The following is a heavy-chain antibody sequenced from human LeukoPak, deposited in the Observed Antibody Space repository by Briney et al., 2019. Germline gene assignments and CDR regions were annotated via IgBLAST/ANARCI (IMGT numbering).Heavy chain of an antibody. Sequence: ASVKVSCKASGYTFTGYYMHWVRQAPGQGLEWMGWINPNTGGTNYPQKFQGRVTMTRDTSISTAYLQWSSLKASDTAMYYCARNSYQLLTVYDYWGQGTLVTVSS. J-gene: IGHJ4*02. D-gene: IGHD2-2*01. CDR3: ARNSYQLLTVYDY. CDR2: INPNTGGT. CDR1: GYTFTGYY. V-gene: IGHV1-2*02.